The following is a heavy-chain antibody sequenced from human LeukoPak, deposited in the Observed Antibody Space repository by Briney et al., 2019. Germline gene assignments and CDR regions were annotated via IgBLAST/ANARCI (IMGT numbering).Heavy chain of an antibody. J-gene: IGHJ4*02. D-gene: IGHD4-17*01. CDR1: GFTFSDYY. Sequence: AGGSLRLSCAASGFTFSDYYMSWIRQAPGKGLEWVSYISSSGSTIYYADSVKGRFTISRDNAKNSLYLQMNSLRAEDTAVYYCAREEDYGDRYFDYWGQGTLVTVSS. CDR2: ISSSGSTI. CDR3: AREEDYGDRYFDY. V-gene: IGHV3-11*01.